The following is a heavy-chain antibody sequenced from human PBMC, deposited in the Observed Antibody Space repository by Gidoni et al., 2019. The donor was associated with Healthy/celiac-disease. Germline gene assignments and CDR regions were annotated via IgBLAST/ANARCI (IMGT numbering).Heavy chain of an antibody. J-gene: IGHJ6*02. CDR3: ARELSAGYYYYYGMDV. Sequence: EVQLVESGGGLVQPGGSLRLSCAASGFTFSSYSMNWVRQAPGKGLEGVSYISSSSSTIYYADSVKGRFTISRDNAKNSLYLQMNSLRDEDTAVYYCARELSAGYYYYYGMDVWGQGTTVTVSS. CDR1: GFTFSSYS. D-gene: IGHD6-25*01. CDR2: ISSSSSTI. V-gene: IGHV3-48*02.